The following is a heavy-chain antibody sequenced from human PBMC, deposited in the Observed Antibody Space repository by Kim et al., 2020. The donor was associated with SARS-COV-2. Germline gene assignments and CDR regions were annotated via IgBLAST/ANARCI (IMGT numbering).Heavy chain of an antibody. D-gene: IGHD3-16*01. CDR3: AKNRERGGGGADY. J-gene: IGHJ4*02. Sequence: GGSLRLSCAASGFTFSSYSMNWVRQAPGKGLEWVSSISSSSSYIYYADSVKGRFTISRDNAKNSLYLQMNSLRAEDTAVYYCAKNRERGGGGADYWGQGTLVTVSS. V-gene: IGHV3-21*01. CDR2: ISSSSSYI. CDR1: GFTFSSYS.